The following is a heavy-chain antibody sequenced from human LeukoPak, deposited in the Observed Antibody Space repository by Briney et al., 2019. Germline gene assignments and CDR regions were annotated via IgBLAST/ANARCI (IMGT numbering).Heavy chain of an antibody. CDR3: AKDVDDLDAFDI. CDR2: ISWNSGSI. Sequence: PGRSLRLSCAASGFTFDDYAMHWVRQAPGKGLEWVSGISWNSGSIGYADSVKGRFTISRDNAKNSLYLQMNSLRAEDTALYYCAKDVDDLDAFDIWGQGTMVTVSS. CDR1: GFTFDDYA. V-gene: IGHV3-9*01. J-gene: IGHJ3*02. D-gene: IGHD5-12*01.